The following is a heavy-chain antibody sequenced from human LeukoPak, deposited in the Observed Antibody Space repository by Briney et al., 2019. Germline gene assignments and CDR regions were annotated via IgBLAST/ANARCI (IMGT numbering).Heavy chain of an antibody. D-gene: IGHD2-2*01. J-gene: IGHJ4*02. V-gene: IGHV3-21*01. CDR3: AREVVIVVEPAANTIDY. CDR2: ISKSGTYI. CDR1: GFTFRDYT. Sequence: AGGSLRLSCAASGFTFRDYTMNWDRQAPGKGLEWVSAISKSGTYIKYADSVKGRFTVSRDNAKNSLFLQMNSLRVEDTAVYYCAREVVIVVEPAANTIDYWGQGTRVTVSS.